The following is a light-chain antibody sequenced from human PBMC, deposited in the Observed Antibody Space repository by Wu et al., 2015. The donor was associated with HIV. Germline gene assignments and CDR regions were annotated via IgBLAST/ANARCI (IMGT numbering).Light chain of an antibody. CDR3: QQYNDYKYS. V-gene: IGKV1-5*03. J-gene: IGKJ2*03. Sequence: DIQMTQSPSSLSASVGDRVTITCRASQSISNWLAWYQQKPGRAPNLLIYKASNLQSGVPSRFSGSGSGTQFTLTISSLQPDDFATYYCQQYNDYKYSFGQGTKVEI. CDR2: KAS. CDR1: QSISNW.